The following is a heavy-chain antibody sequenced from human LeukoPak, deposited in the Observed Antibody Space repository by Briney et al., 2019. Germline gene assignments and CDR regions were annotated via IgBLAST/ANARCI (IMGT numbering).Heavy chain of an antibody. CDR3: ASRGSSGWYQGGFDY. CDR2: IYTGGST. D-gene: IGHD6-19*01. J-gene: IGHJ4*02. Sequence: PGGSLRLSCAASGFTVSSNYMNWVRQAPGKGLEWVSTIYTGGSTYYADSVKGRFTISRDNSKNTLYLQMNSLRAEDTAVYYCASRGSSGWYQGGFDYWGQGTLVTVSS. CDR1: GFTVSSNY. V-gene: IGHV3-66*01.